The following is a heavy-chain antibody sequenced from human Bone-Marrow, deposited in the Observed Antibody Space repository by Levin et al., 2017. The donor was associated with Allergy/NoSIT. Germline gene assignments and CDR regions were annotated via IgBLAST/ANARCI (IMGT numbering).Heavy chain of an antibody. J-gene: IGHJ2*01. CDR1: GFTFSHYR. CDR2: IESDESST. V-gene: IGHV3-74*01. Sequence: LSGGSLRLSCAASGFTFSHYRMHWVRQAPGKGLVWVSRIESDESSTNHADSVKGRFTISRDNAKNTLYLQMNSLRAEDTAVYYCARDPGTIGHDWYFDLWGRGTLVTVSS. D-gene: IGHD3-10*01. CDR3: ARDPGTIGHDWYFDL.